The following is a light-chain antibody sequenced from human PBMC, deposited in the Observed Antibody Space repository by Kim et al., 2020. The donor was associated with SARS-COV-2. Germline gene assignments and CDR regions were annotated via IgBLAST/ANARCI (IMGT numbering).Light chain of an antibody. CDR3: QGWASDTNLWV. J-gene: IGLJ3*02. CDR1: NLEINS. CDR2: SYT. Sequence: SYELTQPPSVSVAPGKTASITCGGDNLEINSVHWYQQKPGQSPVVVIYSYTDRPSGIPVRVCGSKSENTDTLTISRVEVRAEADADCQGWASDTNLWVFG. V-gene: IGLV3-21*04.